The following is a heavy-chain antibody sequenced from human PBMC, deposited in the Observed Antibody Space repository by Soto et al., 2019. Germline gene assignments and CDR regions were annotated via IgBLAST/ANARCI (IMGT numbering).Heavy chain of an antibody. J-gene: IGHJ4*02. CDR1: GFSLSTSGVG. CDR3: AHRLSRGYSYGNYYFDY. CDR2: IYWDDDK. D-gene: IGHD5-18*01. V-gene: IGHV2-5*02. Sequence: GPTLVNPTQTLTLTCTFCGFSLSTSGVGVGWIRQPPGKALEWLALIYWDDDKRYSPSLKSRLTITKDTSKNQVVLTMTNMDPVDTATYYCAHRLSRGYSYGNYYFDYWGQGTLVTVSS.